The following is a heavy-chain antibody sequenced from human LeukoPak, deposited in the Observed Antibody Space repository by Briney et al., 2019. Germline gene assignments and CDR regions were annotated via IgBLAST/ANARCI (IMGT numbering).Heavy chain of an antibody. D-gene: IGHD3-10*02. Sequence: GGSLRLSCAASGFTFSNYAMHWVRQAPGKGLEYVSAISSNGHSTDYAISVKGRFTISRDNSKNTLYLQMGSLGAEDMAVYYCAELGITMIGGVWGKGTTVTISS. J-gene: IGHJ6*04. CDR2: ISSNGHST. V-gene: IGHV3-64*01. CDR1: GFTFSNYA. CDR3: AELGITMIGGV.